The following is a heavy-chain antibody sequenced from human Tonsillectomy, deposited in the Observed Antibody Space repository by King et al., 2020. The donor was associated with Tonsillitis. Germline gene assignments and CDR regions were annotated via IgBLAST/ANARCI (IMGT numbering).Heavy chain of an antibody. Sequence: VQLVESGGGLVKPGASLRLSCAASGFTFRNAWMNWVRQAPGKGLEWVGRIKSKHDGGTIDYAASVKGRFTVSREDEKNTLYLQMNSLKAEDTAVYYCATGCLAYWYFDLWGRGTLVTVSS. CDR2: IKSKHDGGTI. D-gene: IGHD3-16*01. V-gene: IGHV3-15*01. CDR1: GFTFRNAW. J-gene: IGHJ2*01. CDR3: ATGCLAYWYFDL.